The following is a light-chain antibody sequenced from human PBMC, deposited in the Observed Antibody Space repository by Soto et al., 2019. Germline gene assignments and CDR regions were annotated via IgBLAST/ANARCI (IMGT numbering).Light chain of an antibody. J-gene: IGLJ2*01. CDR2: EVS. V-gene: IGLV2-14*01. CDR1: SSDIGAYKY. Sequence: QSVLTQPASVSGSPGQSVTISCTGTSSDIGAYKYVSWYQHHPGKSPRLMIYEVSNRPSGVSNRFSASKSGNTASLTISGLQDEEEADYYCGSYRSSSTLVFGGGTKVTVL. CDR3: GSYRSSSTLV.